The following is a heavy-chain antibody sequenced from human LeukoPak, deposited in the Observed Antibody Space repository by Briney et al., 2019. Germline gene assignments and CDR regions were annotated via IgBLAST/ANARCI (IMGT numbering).Heavy chain of an antibody. CDR3: AKGQYSSGWLDYFDY. Sequence: GGSLRLSCEASGFTFSTYSMNWVRQAPGKGLEWVSAISSSGSSTYYADSVKGRFTISRDNSKNTLYLQMNTLRAEDTAVYYCAKGQYSSGWLDYFDYWGQGTLVTVSS. J-gene: IGHJ4*02. V-gene: IGHV3-23*01. D-gene: IGHD6-19*01. CDR2: ISSSGSST. CDR1: GFTFSTYS.